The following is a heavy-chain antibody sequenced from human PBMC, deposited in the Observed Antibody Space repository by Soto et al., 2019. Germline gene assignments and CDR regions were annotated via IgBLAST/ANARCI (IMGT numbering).Heavy chain of an antibody. CDR1: GFTFSTYA. J-gene: IGHJ4*02. D-gene: IGHD3-22*01. Sequence: EVQLLESGGGLVQPGGSLRLSCAASGFTFSTYAMSWVRQAPGKGLEWVSAITGSGGSTYYADSVKGRFTISRDNSKNTLYRQMNSLRADDTAVYYCAKGSSVSRPYYFDYWGQGTLVTVCS. CDR3: AKGSSVSRPYYFDY. CDR2: ITGSGGST. V-gene: IGHV3-23*01.